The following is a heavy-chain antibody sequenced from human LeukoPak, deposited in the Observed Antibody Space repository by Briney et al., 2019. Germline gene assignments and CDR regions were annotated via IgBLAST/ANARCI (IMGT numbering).Heavy chain of an antibody. CDR1: GGSISSSSYY. D-gene: IGHD6-13*01. CDR2: IYYSGST. V-gene: IGHV4-39*07. J-gene: IGHJ4*02. CDR3: ARGGSRGVGY. Sequence: PSETLSLTCTVSGGSISSSSYYWGWIRQPPGKGLEWIGSIYYSGSTYYNPSLKSRVTISVDTSKNQFSLKLSSVTAADTAVYYCARGGSRGVGYWGQGTLVTVSS.